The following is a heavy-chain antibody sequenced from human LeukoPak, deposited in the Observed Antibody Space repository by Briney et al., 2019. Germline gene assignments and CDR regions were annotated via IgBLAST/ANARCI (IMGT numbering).Heavy chain of an antibody. J-gene: IGHJ6*03. CDR2: IYYSGST. Sequence: PSETLSLTCTVSGGSISSYYWSWIRQPPGKGLEWIGYIYYSGSTNYNPSLKSRVTISVDTSKNQFSLKLSSVTAADTAVYYCASGCYDFSGPYMDVWGKGTTVTVSS. V-gene: IGHV4-59*01. CDR1: GGSISSYY. CDR3: ASGCYDFSGPYMDV. D-gene: IGHD3-3*01.